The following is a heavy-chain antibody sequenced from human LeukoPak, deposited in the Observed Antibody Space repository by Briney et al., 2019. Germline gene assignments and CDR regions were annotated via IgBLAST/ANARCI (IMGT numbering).Heavy chain of an antibody. CDR1: GYIFTSYW. CDR2: IYPSDSDT. CDR3: ARGGSSPGNWFDP. Sequence: GESLKISCKGSGYIFTSYWIGWVRQMPGKGLEWMGIIYPSDSDTRYSPSFQGQVTISADKSITTAYLQWGSLKASDSAVYYCARGGSSPGNWFDPWGQGTLVTVSS. J-gene: IGHJ5*02. V-gene: IGHV5-51*01. D-gene: IGHD6-13*01.